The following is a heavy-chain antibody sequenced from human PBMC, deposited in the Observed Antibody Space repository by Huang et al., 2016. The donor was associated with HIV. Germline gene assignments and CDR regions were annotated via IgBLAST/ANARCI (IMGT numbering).Heavy chain of an antibody. V-gene: IGHV4-34*01. CDR1: GGSFSGYY. J-gene: IGHJ4*02. Sequence: QVQLQQWGAGLLKPSETLSLTCGVYGGSFSGYYWSWIRQPPGKGLEWIGEINSSGITIYKSSLKSRVTISIDTSKNQFSLKLSSVTAADTAVYYCAGRVETAMGAVYYWGQGTLVTVSS. CDR3: AGRVETAMGAVYY. D-gene: IGHD5-18*01. CDR2: INSSGIT.